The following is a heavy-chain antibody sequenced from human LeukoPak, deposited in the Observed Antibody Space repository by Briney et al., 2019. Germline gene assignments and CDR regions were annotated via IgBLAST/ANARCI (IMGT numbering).Heavy chain of an antibody. V-gene: IGHV3-53*01. Sequence: GGSLRLSCAASGFTVSSNYMSWVRQAPGKGLEWVSVIYSGGSTYYADSVKGRFTISRDNTKDTLYLQMNSLRAEDTAVYYCARDRGVGAFDYWGQGTLVTVSS. D-gene: IGHD1-26*01. CDR2: IYSGGST. CDR1: GFTVSSNY. CDR3: ARDRGVGAFDY. J-gene: IGHJ4*02.